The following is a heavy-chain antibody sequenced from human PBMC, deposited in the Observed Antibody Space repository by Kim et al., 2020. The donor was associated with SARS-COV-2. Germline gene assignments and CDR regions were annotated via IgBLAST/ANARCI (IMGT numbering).Heavy chain of an antibody. V-gene: IGHV4-59*01. Sequence: SETLSLICTVSGGSISTYYWSWIRQPPGKGLEWIGYALYSGSTNYNPSLNSRVTISVDTSKNEVPLRLNSVTEADTAMYFCARGGSSAWYVRGAFDYWG. CDR3: ARGGSSAWYVRGAFDY. J-gene: IGHJ4*01. CDR2: ALYSGST. CDR1: GGSISTYY. D-gene: IGHD6-13*01.